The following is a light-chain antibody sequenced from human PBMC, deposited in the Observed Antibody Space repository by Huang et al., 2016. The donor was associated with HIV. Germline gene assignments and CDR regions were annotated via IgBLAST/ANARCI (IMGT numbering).Light chain of an antibody. Sequence: EIVLTQSPGTLSLSPGERATLSCRASQSVSSSYLDWYQQKPGQAPRLLIYGASGRATGIPDRFSGSRSGTDFTITISRLEPEEFAVYYCQQYGSSPWTFGQGTKVEIK. J-gene: IGKJ1*01. CDR1: QSVSSSY. V-gene: IGKV3-20*01. CDR2: GAS. CDR3: QQYGSSPWT.